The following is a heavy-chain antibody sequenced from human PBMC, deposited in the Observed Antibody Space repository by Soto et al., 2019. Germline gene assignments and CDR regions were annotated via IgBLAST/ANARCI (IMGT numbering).Heavy chain of an antibody. Sequence: EVFLVESGGGLVKPGGSLRLACAASGFTFSNYGMNWVRQAPGKGLEWVSSIGLSSSSGFYADSVKGRFSISRDNAKNTLYLKMNSLRVEDTAVYYCARGEEKLTGNWRNWFDPWGQGTLVTVSS. V-gene: IGHV3-21*01. CDR3: ARGEEKLTGNWRNWFDP. CDR1: GFTFSNYG. D-gene: IGHD3-9*01. CDR2: IGLSSSSG. J-gene: IGHJ5*02.